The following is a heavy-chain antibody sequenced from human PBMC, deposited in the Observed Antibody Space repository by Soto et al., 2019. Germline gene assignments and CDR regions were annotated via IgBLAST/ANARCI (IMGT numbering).Heavy chain of an antibody. CDR3: ARERYSYGAYYFDY. J-gene: IGHJ4*02. CDR2: ITSSGSTT. V-gene: IGHV3-11*01. D-gene: IGHD5-18*01. Sequence: QVQLVESGGDLVKPGGSLRLSCAASGFTFTNYYMTWIRQAPGKGLEWVSSITSSGSTTYYTDSVRGRFTICRDNAKKSLFLQENSRRSEAAGVYYWARERYSYGAYYFDYWGQGTLVSVSS. CDR1: GFTFTNYY.